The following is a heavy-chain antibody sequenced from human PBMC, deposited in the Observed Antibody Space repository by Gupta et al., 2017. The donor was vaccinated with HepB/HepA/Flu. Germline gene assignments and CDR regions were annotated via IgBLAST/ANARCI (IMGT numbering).Heavy chain of an antibody. Sequence: VQLVESGGCMVQPGRSLILSCAASGFTFSGYAMHWVRQAPGKGPEGVALISYDGSNKQYADSVKGRFTISRDNSRNTLVVQINNLRPGDTAVYYCARDNGNDGCDDGGPGTMVTVSS. V-gene: IGHV3-30*14. D-gene: IGHD1-1*01. CDR1: GFTFSGYA. CDR3: ARDNGNDGCDD. J-gene: IGHJ4*02. CDR2: ISYDGSNK.